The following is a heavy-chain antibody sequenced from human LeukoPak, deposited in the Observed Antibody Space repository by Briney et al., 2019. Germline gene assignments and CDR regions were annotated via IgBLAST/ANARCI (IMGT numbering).Heavy chain of an antibody. J-gene: IGHJ3*02. CDR2: IYSGGST. Sequence: GGSLRLSCAASGFTVSSNYMSWVRQAPGKGLEWVSVIYSGGSTYYADSVKGRFTISRDNSKNTLYLQMNSLRAEDTAVSYCARGRRDCSGDCYVAFDIWGQGTMVTVSS. V-gene: IGHV3-53*01. CDR1: GFTVSSNY. CDR3: ARGRRDCSGDCYVAFDI. D-gene: IGHD2-21*02.